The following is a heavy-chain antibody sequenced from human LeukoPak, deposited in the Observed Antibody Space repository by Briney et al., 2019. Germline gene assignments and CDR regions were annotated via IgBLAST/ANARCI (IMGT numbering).Heavy chain of an antibody. J-gene: IGHJ4*02. V-gene: IGHV3-23*01. CDR3: AKGLRSQRGYSYGYRPGIFDY. CDR1: GFTFSSYA. Sequence: PGGSLRLSCAASGFTFSSYAMSWVRQAPGKGLEWVSAISGSGGSTYYADSVKGRFTISRDNSKNTLYLQMNSLRAEDTAVYYCAKGLRSQRGYSYGYRPGIFDYWGQGTLVTVSS. CDR2: ISGSGGST. D-gene: IGHD5-18*01.